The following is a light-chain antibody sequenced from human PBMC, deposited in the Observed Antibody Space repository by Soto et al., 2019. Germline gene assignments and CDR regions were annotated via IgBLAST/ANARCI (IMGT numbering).Light chain of an antibody. Sequence: DIQMTQSPSSVSASIGDTVTISCRASQDINVYLNWYQQKPGEVPKLLIYSASSLHSGVPSRFTGSGSETDFTLTISSLQPEDFATYYCQHGYVAPYNFGQGTKV. CDR2: SAS. CDR3: QHGYVAPYN. CDR1: QDINVY. J-gene: IGKJ2*01. V-gene: IGKV1-39*01.